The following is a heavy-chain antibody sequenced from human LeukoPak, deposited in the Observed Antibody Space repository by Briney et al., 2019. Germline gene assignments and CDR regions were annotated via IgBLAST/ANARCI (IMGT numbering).Heavy chain of an antibody. CDR1: GFTFSTYA. CDR2: ISTSGDRI. V-gene: IGHV3-23*01. J-gene: IGHJ4*02. CDR3: AKDFFKWLYHFDC. D-gene: IGHD3-3*01. Sequence: GGSLRLSCAASGFTFSTYAMTWVRQAPGKGLEWVSIISTSGDRIYYPDSLRGRFTISRDNSKNTLYLQMNSLRPEDTAVYYCAKDFFKWLYHFDCWGQGTLVTVSS.